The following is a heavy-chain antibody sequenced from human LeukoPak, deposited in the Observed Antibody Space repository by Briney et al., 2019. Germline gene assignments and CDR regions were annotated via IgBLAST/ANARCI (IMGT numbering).Heavy chain of an antibody. CDR3: TRQNCTGGSCSYVDC. CDR1: GFTFSDSY. V-gene: IGHV3-73*01. J-gene: IGHJ4*02. Sequence: GGSLRLSCAASGFTFSDSYMHWVRQASGKGLEWVGLIRTKARNYAATYAESVKGRFTISRDDSKNTAYLQMNSLKMEDTAVYYCTRQNCTGGSCSYVDCWGQGTLVTVSS. CDR2: IRTKARNYAA. D-gene: IGHD2-8*02.